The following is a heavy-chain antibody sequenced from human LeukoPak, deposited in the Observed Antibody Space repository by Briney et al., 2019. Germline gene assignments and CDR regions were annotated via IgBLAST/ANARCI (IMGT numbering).Heavy chain of an antibody. V-gene: IGHV3-74*01. Sequence: GGSLRLSCAASGSTFSSYWMHWVRQAPGKGLVWVSHINSDGSNTNYADSVKGRFTISRDNAENTLYLQMNSLTAEDTAVYYCARDRGYNLDYWGQGTLVTVSS. CDR1: GSTFSSYW. CDR3: ARDRGYNLDY. CDR2: INSDGSNT. D-gene: IGHD5-24*01. J-gene: IGHJ4*02.